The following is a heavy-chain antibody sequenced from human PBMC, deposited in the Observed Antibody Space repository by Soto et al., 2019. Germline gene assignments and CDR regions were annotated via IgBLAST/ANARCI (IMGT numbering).Heavy chain of an antibody. V-gene: IGHV4-31*03. J-gene: IGHJ3*02. D-gene: IGHD3-10*01. Sequence: PSETLSLTCTVSGGSISSGGYYWSWIRQHPGKGLEWIGYIYYSGSTYYNPSLKSRVTISVDTSKNQFSLKLSSVTAADTAVYYCARVGLLWPERAFDIWGQGTMVTVSS. CDR1: GGSISSGGYY. CDR2: IYYSGST. CDR3: ARVGLLWPERAFDI.